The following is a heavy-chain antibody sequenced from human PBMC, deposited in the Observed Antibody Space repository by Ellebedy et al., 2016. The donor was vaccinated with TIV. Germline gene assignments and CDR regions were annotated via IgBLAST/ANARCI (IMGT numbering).Heavy chain of an antibody. CDR3: ARVSGAARTDY. D-gene: IGHD6-6*01. Sequence: GGSLRLSCAASGFTFSSYGMHWVRQAPGKGLEWVAVISYDGSNKYYADSVKGRFTISRDNSKNTLYLQMNSLRAEDTAVYYCARVSGAARTDYWGQGTLVTVSS. J-gene: IGHJ4*02. V-gene: IGHV3-30*03. CDR2: ISYDGSNK. CDR1: GFTFSSYG.